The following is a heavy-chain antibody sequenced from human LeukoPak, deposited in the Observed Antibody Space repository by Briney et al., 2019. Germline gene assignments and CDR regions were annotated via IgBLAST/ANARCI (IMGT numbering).Heavy chain of an antibody. CDR3: ARGERKAHLGY. CDR2: INHSGST. V-gene: IGHV4-34*01. CDR1: GGSFSGYY. D-gene: IGHD6-6*01. Sequence: SETLSLTCAVYGGSFSGYYWSWIRQPPGKGLEWIGEINHSGSTNYNPSLKSRVTISVDTSKNQFSLKLSSVTAADTAVYYCARGERKAHLGYWGQGTLVTVSS. J-gene: IGHJ4*02.